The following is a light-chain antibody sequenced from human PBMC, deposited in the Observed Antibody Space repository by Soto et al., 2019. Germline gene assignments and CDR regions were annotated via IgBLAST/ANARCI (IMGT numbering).Light chain of an antibody. V-gene: IGLV1-44*01. Sequence: QPVLTQPPSASGTPGQRVTISCSGGSSNIGTNAVNWYQQLPGTAPKLLIYNNNQRPSGFPARFSGSKSGTSASLAISGLQSEDEADYYCAAWDDSLNGYVFGTGIKLTVL. CDR2: NNN. CDR1: SSNIGTNA. CDR3: AAWDDSLNGYV. J-gene: IGLJ1*01.